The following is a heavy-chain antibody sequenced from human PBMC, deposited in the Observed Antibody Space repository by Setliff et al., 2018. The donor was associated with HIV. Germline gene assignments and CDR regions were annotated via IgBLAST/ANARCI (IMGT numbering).Heavy chain of an antibody. CDR1: GFTFSRYG. V-gene: IGHV3-30*04. D-gene: IGHD6-13*01. Sequence: GSLRLSCAASGFTFSRYGMHWVRQAPGKGLEWVAFISYDGNSQYYADSVKGRFTLSRDNFRNTLYLQMNSLRPEDTAVYYCARVQQQLLQEDDYFDYWGQGTLVTVSS. CDR3: ARVQQQLLQEDDYFDY. CDR2: ISYDGNSQ. J-gene: IGHJ4*02.